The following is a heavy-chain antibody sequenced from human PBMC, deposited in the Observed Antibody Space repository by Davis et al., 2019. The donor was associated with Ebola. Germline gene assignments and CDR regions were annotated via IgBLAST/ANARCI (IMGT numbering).Heavy chain of an antibody. Sequence: PGGSLRLSCAASGFTFSSYAMHWVRQAPGKGLEWVAVTWHDGSNKYYVDSVKGRFIISRDNSKNTLYLEMNSLRAEDTAIYYCARDPRYSGRYGWFDPWGQGTLVTVSS. CDR3: ARDPRYSGRYGWFDP. CDR1: GFTFSSYA. CDR2: TWHDGSNK. J-gene: IGHJ5*02. V-gene: IGHV3-33*01. D-gene: IGHD5-12*01.